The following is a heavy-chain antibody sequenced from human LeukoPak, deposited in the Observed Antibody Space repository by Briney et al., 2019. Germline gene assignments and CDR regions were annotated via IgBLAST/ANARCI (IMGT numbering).Heavy chain of an antibody. J-gene: IGHJ5*02. Sequence: LGESLKISCKGSGYTFTSYWIGWVRQMPGKGLEWMGIILPGNSDTRYSPSFKGQVTMSVDKSISIAYLQWSSLKAPDTAIYYCARQYYETLTGPNWFDAWGQGTLVTVSS. CDR3: ARQYYETLTGPNWFDA. CDR1: GYTFTSYW. D-gene: IGHD3-9*01. V-gene: IGHV5-51*01. CDR2: ILPGNSDT.